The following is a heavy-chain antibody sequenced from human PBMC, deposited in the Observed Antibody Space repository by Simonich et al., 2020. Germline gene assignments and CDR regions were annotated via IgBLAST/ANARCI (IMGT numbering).Heavy chain of an antibody. CDR3: ARGLRVAAAGTAFQH. CDR1: GGSFSGYY. J-gene: IGHJ1*01. D-gene: IGHD6-13*01. V-gene: IGHV4-34*01. Sequence: QVQLQQWGAGLLKPSETLSLTCAVYGGSFSGYYWSGIRQPPGKGLEWIGEINHSGRTNYNPSPNSRVSRSVDTSKNQFSLKLSSVTAADTAVYYCARGLRVAAAGTAFQHWGQGTLVTVSS. CDR2: INHSGRT.